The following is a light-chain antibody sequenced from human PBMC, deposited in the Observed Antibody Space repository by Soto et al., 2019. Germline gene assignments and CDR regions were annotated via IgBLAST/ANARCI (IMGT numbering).Light chain of an antibody. CDR3: QSYDSSLSGPV. CDR2: GNS. Sequence: QSVLTQPPSVSGAPGQRVTISCTGSSSNIGAGYDVHWYQQLPGTAPKLLIYGNSNRPSAFPDRFSGSKCGPSASLAITGLQAEDEADYYCQSYDSSLSGPVFGTGTKLTVL. V-gene: IGLV1-40*01. CDR1: SSNIGAGYD. J-gene: IGLJ1*01.